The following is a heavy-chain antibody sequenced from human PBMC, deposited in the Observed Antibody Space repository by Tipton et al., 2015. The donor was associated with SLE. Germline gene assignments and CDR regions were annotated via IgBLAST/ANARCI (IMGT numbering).Heavy chain of an antibody. D-gene: IGHD2-2*03. CDR3: ARVDVGPYSFYSGMDV. Sequence: QLVQSGAEVKKPGASVRVSCKSSGYTFTDYYMTWIRQAPGKGLEWLSYISRTSSTIYYADSVKGRFTISRDNARNSVYLQMSSLRGEDTAVYYCARVDVGPYSFYSGMDVWGQGTTVTVSS. V-gene: IGHV3-11*04. CDR2: ISRTSSTI. J-gene: IGHJ6*02. CDR1: GYTFTDYY.